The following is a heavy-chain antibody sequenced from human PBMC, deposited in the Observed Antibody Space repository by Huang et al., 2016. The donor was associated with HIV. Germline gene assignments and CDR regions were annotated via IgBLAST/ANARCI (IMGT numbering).Heavy chain of an antibody. V-gene: IGHV3-74*01. CDR3: ARDPRIQSWLNFFDY. CDR2: ININGSST. CDR1: CFSISSYW. J-gene: IGHJ4*02. D-gene: IGHD3-22*01. Sequence: EVQLVESGGGLVQPGGSLRLSCAASCFSISSYWMHWVRQAPGKGLVWVARININGSSTSYADSVKGRFTISRDNAKNTLFLQMNSLRAEDTAVYYCARDPRIQSWLNFFDYWGQGTLVSVSS.